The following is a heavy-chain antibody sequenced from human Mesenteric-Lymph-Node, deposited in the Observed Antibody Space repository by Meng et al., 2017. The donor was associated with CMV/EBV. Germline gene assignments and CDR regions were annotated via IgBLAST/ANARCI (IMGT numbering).Heavy chain of an antibody. CDR1: GFTFSSNW. J-gene: IGHJ4*02. D-gene: IGHD6-19*01. Sequence: GESLKISCAASGFTFSSNWMKWVRQAPGKGLEWVANIDRYGGEKNYAGSVKGRFTISRDNAKNSLYLEMNSLRAEDTAVYYCARDSSGWLFDYWGQGTLVTVSS. CDR3: ARDSSGWLFDY. CDR2: IDRYGGEK. V-gene: IGHV3-7*01.